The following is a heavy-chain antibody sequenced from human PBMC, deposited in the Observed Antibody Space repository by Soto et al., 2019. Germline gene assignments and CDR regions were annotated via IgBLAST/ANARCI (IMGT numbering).Heavy chain of an antibody. CDR2: ISWNSGSI. D-gene: IGHD6-13*01. CDR1: GGPFEDYA. CDR3: AKVTYSSSWYHPGFDY. J-gene: IGHJ4*02. V-gene: IGHV3-9*01. Sequence: PGGSLRLSCAASGGPFEDYAMHWVRQAPGKGLEWVSGISWNSGSIGYADSVKGRFTISRDNAKNSLYLQMNSLRAEDTALYYCAKVTYSSSWYHPGFDYWGQGTLVTVSS.